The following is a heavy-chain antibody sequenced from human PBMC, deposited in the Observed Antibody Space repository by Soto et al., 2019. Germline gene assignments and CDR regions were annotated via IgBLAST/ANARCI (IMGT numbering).Heavy chain of an antibody. CDR1: GYTFTSYA. CDR3: ARPRAPLYSSSWYTY. Sequence: ASVKVSCKASGYTFTSYAMHWVRQAPGQRLEWMGWINAGNGNTKYSQKFQGRVTITRDTSASTAYMELSSLRSEDTAVYCCARPRAPLYSSSWYTYWGQGTLVTVSS. D-gene: IGHD6-13*01. V-gene: IGHV1-3*01. J-gene: IGHJ4*02. CDR2: INAGNGNT.